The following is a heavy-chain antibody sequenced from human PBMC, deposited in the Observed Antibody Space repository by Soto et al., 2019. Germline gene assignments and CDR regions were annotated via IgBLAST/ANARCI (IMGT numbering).Heavy chain of an antibody. CDR1: GFTFSSYG. CDR3: ARDPYYYDSSGYPSY. J-gene: IGHJ4*02. D-gene: IGHD3-22*01. CDR2: IWYDGSNK. Sequence: QVQLVESGGGVVQPGRSLRLSCAASGFTFSSYGMHWVRQAPGKGLEWVAVIWYDGSNKYYADSVKGRFTISRDNSKNTLYLQMICLRAEGTAVYYCARDPYYYDSSGYPSYWGQGTLVTVSS. V-gene: IGHV3-33*01.